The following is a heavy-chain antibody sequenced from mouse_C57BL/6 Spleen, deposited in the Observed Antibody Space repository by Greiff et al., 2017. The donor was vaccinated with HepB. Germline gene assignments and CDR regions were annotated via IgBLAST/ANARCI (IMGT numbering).Heavy chain of an antibody. Sequence: DVQLQESGPGLVKPSQSLSLTCSVTGYSITSGYYWNWIRQFPGNKLEWMGYISYDGSNNYNPSLKNRISITRDTSKNQFFLKLNSVTTEDTATYYCARVYYSLYYAMDYWGQGTSVTVSS. J-gene: IGHJ4*01. CDR2: ISYDGSN. CDR3: ARVYYSLYYAMDY. V-gene: IGHV3-6*01. D-gene: IGHD2-12*01. CDR1: GYSITSGYY.